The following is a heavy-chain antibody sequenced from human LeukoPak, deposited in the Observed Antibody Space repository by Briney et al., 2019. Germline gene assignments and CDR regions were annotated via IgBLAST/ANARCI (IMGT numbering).Heavy chain of an antibody. CDR1: GFTFSSYW. J-gene: IGHJ6*03. CDR2: IKQDGSEK. CDR3: ARVLSEELDYMDV. D-gene: IGHD3-16*02. Sequence: GGSLRLSCAASGFTFSSYWMSWVRQAPGKGLEWVANIKQDGSEKYYVDSVKGRFTISRDNAKNSLYLQMNSLRAEDTAVYYCARVLSEELDYMDVWGKGTTVTVSS. V-gene: IGHV3-7*01.